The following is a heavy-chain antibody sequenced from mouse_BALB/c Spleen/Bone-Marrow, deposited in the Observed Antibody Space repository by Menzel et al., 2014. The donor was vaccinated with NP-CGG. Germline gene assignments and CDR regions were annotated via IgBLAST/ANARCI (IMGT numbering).Heavy chain of an antibody. J-gene: IGHJ4*01. D-gene: IGHD2-4*01. CDR3: ARGNYEGAMDY. CDR2: IYPGDGDT. Sequence: VQLQQSGAELARPGASVKLSCKASGYTFTGYLMQWVKQRPGQGLEWIGAIYPGDGDTRYTQKFKGKATLTAEKSSSTAYMQLSSLASEDSAVYYCARGNYEGAMDYWGQGTAVTVSS. V-gene: IGHV1-87*01. CDR1: GYTFTGYL.